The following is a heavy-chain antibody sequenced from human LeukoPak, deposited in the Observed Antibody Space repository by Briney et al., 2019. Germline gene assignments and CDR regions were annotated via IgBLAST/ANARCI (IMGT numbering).Heavy chain of an antibody. D-gene: IGHD3-22*01. CDR1: GFTFRNYA. CDR2: LRGDGET. V-gene: IGHV3-23*01. CDR3: AKALLPYYYDSSGGGHDAFDI. J-gene: IGHJ3*02. Sequence: PGGSLRLSRAASGFTFRNYAMSWVRQAPAGGLAWVSSLRGDGETFYAESVKGRFALSRDDSRNTVYLQLRNLRVEDTAVYYCAKALLPYYYDSSGGGHDAFDIWDQGTMVTVSS.